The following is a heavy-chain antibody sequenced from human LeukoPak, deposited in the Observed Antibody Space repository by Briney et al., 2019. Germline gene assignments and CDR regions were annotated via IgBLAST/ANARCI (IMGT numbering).Heavy chain of an antibody. CDR3: ARGIWSSHSVGYYFDF. CDR2: INAGNGNT. Sequence: ASVKVSCKAFGYTFTNYAVNWVRQAPGQRLRWMGWINAGNGNTKYSQEFQGRVTIIRDTSANTVYMELSSLRSEDMAVYYCARGIWSSHSVGYYFDFWGQGTLVTVSS. D-gene: IGHD5/OR15-5a*01. J-gene: IGHJ4*02. V-gene: IGHV1-3*03. CDR1: GYTFTNYA.